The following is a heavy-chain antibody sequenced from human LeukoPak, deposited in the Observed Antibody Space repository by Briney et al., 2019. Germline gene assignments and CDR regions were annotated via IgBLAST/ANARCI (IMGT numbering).Heavy chain of an antibody. J-gene: IGHJ5*02. CDR1: GYTFTSYG. Sequence: ASVKVSCKASGYTFTSYGIFWVRQAPGQGLEWMGWISAYNGNTNYAQKFQGRVTMTRDTSISTAYMELSRLRSDDTAVYYCARGTVVVVAATGYWFDPWGQGTLVTVSS. V-gene: IGHV1-18*01. D-gene: IGHD2-15*01. CDR2: ISAYNGNT. CDR3: ARGTVVVVAATGYWFDP.